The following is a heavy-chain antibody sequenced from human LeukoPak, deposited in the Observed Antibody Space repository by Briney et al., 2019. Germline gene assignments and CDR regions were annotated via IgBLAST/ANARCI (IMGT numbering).Heavy chain of an antibody. D-gene: IGHD4-17*01. CDR3: AKGLEATVTTLGIDY. CDR1: GFTFSSYA. Sequence: GGSLRISCAAPGFTFSSYALSWVRQAPGEGLEWVSAISGSGGSTYYADSVKGRFTISRDNSKNTLYLQMNSLRAEDTAVYYCAKGLEATVTTLGIDYWGQGTLVTVSS. V-gene: IGHV3-23*01. J-gene: IGHJ4*02. CDR2: ISGSGGST.